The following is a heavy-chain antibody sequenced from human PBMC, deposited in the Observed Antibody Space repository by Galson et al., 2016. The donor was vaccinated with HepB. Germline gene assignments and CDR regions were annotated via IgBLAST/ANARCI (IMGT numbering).Heavy chain of an antibody. J-gene: IGHJ4*02. CDR2: VSHKRSYK. D-gene: IGHD2/OR15-2a*01. CDR3: AKVIGGNPPPPFDC. V-gene: IGHV3-30*18. Sequence: SLRLSCAASGFTFSNYGMHWVRQAPGKGLEWVAYVSHKRSYKYYADSVRGRFTISRDNSKNTLYLQIDSLRPEDTAVYYCAKVIGGNPPPPFDCWGQGTLVTVSS. CDR1: GFTFSNYG.